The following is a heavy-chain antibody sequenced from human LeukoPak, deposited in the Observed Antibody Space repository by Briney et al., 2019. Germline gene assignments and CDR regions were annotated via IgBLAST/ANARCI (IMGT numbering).Heavy chain of an antibody. D-gene: IGHD6-19*01. CDR3: ARDGLPAASAGYSSGWFDY. Sequence: PGGSLRLSCAASGFTFSDYYMSWIRQAPGKGLEWVSYISSSGSTIYYADSVKGRFTISSDNAKNSLYLQMNSLRAEDTAVYYCARDGLPAASAGYSSGWFDYWGQGTLLTVSS. CDR1: GFTFSDYY. J-gene: IGHJ4*02. CDR2: ISSSGSTI. V-gene: IGHV3-11*01.